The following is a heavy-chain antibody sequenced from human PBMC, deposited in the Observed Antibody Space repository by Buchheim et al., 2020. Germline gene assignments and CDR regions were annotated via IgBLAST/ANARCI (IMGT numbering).Heavy chain of an antibody. Sequence: VQLVESGGGVVQPGGSLRLSCAASGFTFSSYDMHWVRQATGKGLEWVSAIGTAGDTYYPGSVKGRFTISRENAKNSLYLQMNSLRAGDTAVYYCARGSSGYSSSWYTYGMDVWGQGTT. D-gene: IGHD6-13*01. J-gene: IGHJ6*02. CDR1: GFTFSSYD. V-gene: IGHV3-13*01. CDR2: IGTAGDT. CDR3: ARGSSGYSSSWYTYGMDV.